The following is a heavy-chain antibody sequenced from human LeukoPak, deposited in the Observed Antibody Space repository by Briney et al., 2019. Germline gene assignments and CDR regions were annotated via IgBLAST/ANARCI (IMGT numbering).Heavy chain of an antibody. J-gene: IGHJ5*02. V-gene: IGHV4-59*08. CDR3: ARRGNVDTASYWFDP. CDR2: IYYSGST. CDR1: GGSISSYY. D-gene: IGHD5-18*01. Sequence: SETLSLTCTVSGGSISSYYWSWIRQPPGKGLEWIGHIYYSGSTNYNPSLKSRVTISVDTSKNQFSLKLSSVTAADTAVYYCARRGNVDTASYWFDPWGQGTLVTVSS.